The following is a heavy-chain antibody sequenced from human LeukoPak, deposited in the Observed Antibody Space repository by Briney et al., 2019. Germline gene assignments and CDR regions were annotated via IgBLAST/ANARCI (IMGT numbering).Heavy chain of an antibody. V-gene: IGHV4-39*07. J-gene: IGHJ4*02. CDR3: ARVRDSFDY. CDR2: IYYSGST. Sequence: SETLSLTCTVSGGSISSSSYYWGWIRQPPGKGLEWIGSIYYSGSTYYSPTLKSRLTISVDTAKNQFSLQMSSVTVADTAVYYCARVRDSFDYWGQGTLVTVSS. CDR1: GGSISSSSYY.